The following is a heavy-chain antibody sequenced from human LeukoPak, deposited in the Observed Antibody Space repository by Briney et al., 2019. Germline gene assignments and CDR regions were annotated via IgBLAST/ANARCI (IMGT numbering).Heavy chain of an antibody. CDR2: IYSGGST. CDR3: ARVSEQRLVLRAFDI. D-gene: IGHD6-19*01. Sequence: PGGSLRLSCAASGFTVSSNYMSWVRQAPGKVLEWVSVIYSGGSTYYADSVKGRFTISRHNSKNTLYLQMNSLRAEDTAVYYCARVSEQRLVLRAFDIWGQGTMVTVSS. V-gene: IGHV3-53*04. J-gene: IGHJ3*02. CDR1: GFTVSSNY.